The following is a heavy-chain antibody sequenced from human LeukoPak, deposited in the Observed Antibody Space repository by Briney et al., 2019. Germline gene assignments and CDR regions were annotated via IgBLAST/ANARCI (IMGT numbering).Heavy chain of an antibody. D-gene: IGHD6-19*01. J-gene: IGHJ4*02. CDR3: ARDKSVAGYYFDY. CDR1: GFTFSNYW. V-gene: IGHV3-7*01. Sequence: GGSLRLSCAASGFTFSNYWMSWVRQAPGKGLEWVANIKQDGSEKYYVDSVQGRFTISRDNAKNSNSLYLQMNSLRAEDTAVYYCARDKSVAGYYFDYWGRGTLVTVSS. CDR2: IKQDGSEK.